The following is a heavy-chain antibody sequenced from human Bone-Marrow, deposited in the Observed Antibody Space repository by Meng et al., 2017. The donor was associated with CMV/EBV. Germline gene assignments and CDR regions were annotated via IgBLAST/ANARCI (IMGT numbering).Heavy chain of an antibody. V-gene: IGHV1-2*02. CDR3: ARDDYYDGSGLPRAPCGD. Sequence: ASVKVSCKASGYTFTDYYMHWVRQAPGQGLEWMGWINPNSGGTNYAQKLQGRVTMTTDTSTSTAYMELRSLRSDDTAVYYCARDDYYDGSGLPRAPCGDWGQGAMVTVSS. CDR1: GYTFTDYY. J-gene: IGHJ4*02. CDR2: INPNSGGT. D-gene: IGHD3-22*01.